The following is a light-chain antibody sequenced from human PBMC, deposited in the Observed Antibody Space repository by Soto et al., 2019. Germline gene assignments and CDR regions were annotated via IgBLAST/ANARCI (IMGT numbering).Light chain of an antibody. CDR3: QQYYSYLPYT. V-gene: IGKV1-8*01. J-gene: IGKJ2*01. Sequence: AIRMTQSTASLSASTGDRVTITCRASQGISSYLAWYQQKPGKAPKLLIYAASTLQSGVPSRFSGSGSGTDFTLTISCLQSEDFATYYCQQYYSYLPYTFGQGTKLEIK. CDR2: AAS. CDR1: QGISSY.